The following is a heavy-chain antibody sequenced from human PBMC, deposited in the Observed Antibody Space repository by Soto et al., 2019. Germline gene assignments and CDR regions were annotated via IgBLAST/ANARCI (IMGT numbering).Heavy chain of an antibody. J-gene: IGHJ6*02. CDR3: ASSLVAATDDHYYYYYGMDV. V-gene: IGHV1-69*01. D-gene: IGHD2-15*01. Sequence: QVQLVQSGAEVKKPGSSVKVSCKASGGTFSSYAISWVRQAPGQGLEWMGGIIPIFGTANYAQKFQGRVTITADESTSTAYRELSSLRSEDTAVYYCASSLVAATDDHYYYYYGMDVWGQGTTVTVSS. CDR2: IIPIFGTA. CDR1: GGTFSSYA.